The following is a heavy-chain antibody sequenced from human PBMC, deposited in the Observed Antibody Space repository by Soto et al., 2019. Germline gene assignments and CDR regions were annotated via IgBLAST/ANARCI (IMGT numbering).Heavy chain of an antibody. CDR2: IINSGATT. D-gene: IGHD4-17*01. CDR1: GFDFSTYA. J-gene: IGHJ4*02. Sequence: EVHLLESGGTLVQPGGSLRLSCAASGFDFSTYAMTWVRQAPGKGLEWVSGIINSGATTYYADSVKGRFTISRDNSRNTLYLQMNSPRVDDTAMYYCAKDWPGTSSVTSDFWGQGTLVTVSS. V-gene: IGHV3-23*01. CDR3: AKDWPGTSSVTSDF.